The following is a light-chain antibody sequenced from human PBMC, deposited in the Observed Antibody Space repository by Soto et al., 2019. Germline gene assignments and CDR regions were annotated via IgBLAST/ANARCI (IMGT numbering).Light chain of an antibody. J-gene: IGLJ3*02. Sequence: QSALTQPASVSGSPGQSITISCTGTSSDFGSYSVVSWYQQHPGKAPKLLIYEGTKRPSGVSRRFSGSESGNTASLTISGLQAEDEADYYCHLYARGTLVCGGGTKLTVL. CDR3: HLYARGTLV. V-gene: IGLV2-23*01. CDR1: SSDFGSYSV. CDR2: EGT.